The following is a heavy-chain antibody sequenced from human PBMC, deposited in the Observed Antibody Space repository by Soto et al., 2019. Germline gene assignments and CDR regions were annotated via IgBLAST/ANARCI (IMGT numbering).Heavy chain of an antibody. J-gene: IGHJ6*02. D-gene: IGHD5-18*01. V-gene: IGHV5-51*01. CDR1: GYSFTSYW. CDR3: ASTDSGYSYGADYYYYGMDV. CDR2: IYPGDSDT. Sequence: PGESLKISCKGSGYSFTSYWIGWVRQMPGKGLEWMGIIYPGDSDTRYSPSFQGQVTISADKSISTAYLQWSSLKASDTAMYYCASTDSGYSYGADYYYYGMDVWGQGTTVTV.